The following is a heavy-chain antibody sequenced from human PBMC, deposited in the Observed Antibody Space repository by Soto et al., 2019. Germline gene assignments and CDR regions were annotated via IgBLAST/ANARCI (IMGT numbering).Heavy chain of an antibody. Sequence: EVQLVESGGGLVQPGGSLRLSCAASGFTFSDHYMDGVRQAPGTGLEWVGRSRNTDNSYTTEYDASEKGRVTVSRDDSKNSLNLQMSSMDTEDTAVYYYARGTVDSGSRYFDYWGQGILVTVSS. CDR3: ARGTVDSGSRYFDY. D-gene: IGHD1-26*01. CDR2: SRNTDNSYTT. V-gene: IGHV3-72*01. J-gene: IGHJ4*02. CDR1: GFTFSDHY.